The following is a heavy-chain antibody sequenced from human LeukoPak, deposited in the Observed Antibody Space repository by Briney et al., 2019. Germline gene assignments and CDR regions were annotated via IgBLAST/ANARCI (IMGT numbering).Heavy chain of an antibody. Sequence: KPSETLSLTCAVYGGSFSGYYWSWIRQPPGKGLEWIGEINHSGSTNYNPSLKSRVTISVDTSKNQFSLKLSSVTAADTAVYYCARVGSGWHYFDYWGQGTLVTVSS. V-gene: IGHV4-34*01. CDR3: ARVGSGWHYFDY. CDR2: INHSGST. D-gene: IGHD6-19*01. CDR1: GGSFSGYY. J-gene: IGHJ4*02.